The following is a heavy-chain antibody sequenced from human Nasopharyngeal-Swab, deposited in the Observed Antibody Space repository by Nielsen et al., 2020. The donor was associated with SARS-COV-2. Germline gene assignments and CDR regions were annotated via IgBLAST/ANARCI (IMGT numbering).Heavy chain of an antibody. D-gene: IGHD3-3*01. V-gene: IGHV3-30*04. J-gene: IGHJ4*02. Sequence: GGSLRLSCAASGFTFSSYAMHWVRQAPGKGLEWVAVISYGGGDEHYADSVKGRFTISRDNAKNSLYLQMNSLRAEDTAVYYCARDRVGEFLEWLLSDYWGQGTLVTVSS. CDR1: GFTFSSYA. CDR2: ISYGGGDE. CDR3: ARDRVGEFLEWLLSDY.